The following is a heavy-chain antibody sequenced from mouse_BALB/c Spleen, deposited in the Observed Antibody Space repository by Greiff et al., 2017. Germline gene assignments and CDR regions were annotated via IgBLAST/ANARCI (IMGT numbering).Heavy chain of an antibody. Sequence: EVQGVESGGGLVKPGGSLKLSCAASGFTFSSYTMSWVRQTPEKRLEWVATISSGGSYTYYPDSVKGRFTISRDNAKNTLYLQMSSLKSEDTAMYYCTRDRDYWFAYWGQGTLVTVSA. D-gene: IGHD2-13*01. CDR1: GFTFSSYT. CDR3: TRDRDYWFAY. J-gene: IGHJ3*01. CDR2: ISSGGSYT. V-gene: IGHV5-6-4*01.